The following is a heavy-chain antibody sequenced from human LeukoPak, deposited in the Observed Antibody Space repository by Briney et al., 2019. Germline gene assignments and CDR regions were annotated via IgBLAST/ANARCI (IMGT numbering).Heavy chain of an antibody. Sequence: GGSLRLSCAASGFTFSSYGMYWVRQAPGKGLEWVAFIRYDGSNKYYADSVKGRFTISRDNAKNTLYLQMNSLRAEDTAVYYCARVAARLGAFDIWGQGTMVTVSS. CDR2: IRYDGSNK. V-gene: IGHV3-30*02. J-gene: IGHJ3*02. CDR3: ARVAARLGAFDI. D-gene: IGHD2-15*01. CDR1: GFTFSSYG.